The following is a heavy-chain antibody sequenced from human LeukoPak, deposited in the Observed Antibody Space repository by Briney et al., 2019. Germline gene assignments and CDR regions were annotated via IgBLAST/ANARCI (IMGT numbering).Heavy chain of an antibody. CDR3: ARLYSSGWLAFDY. V-gene: IGHV3-64*01. D-gene: IGHD6-19*01. CDR1: VFTFSSYA. CDR2: ISSNGGST. Sequence: GGSLRLSCAASVFTFSSYAMHWVRRATGRAVEYVSAISSNGGSTYYANSVKGRFTISRDNSKNTLYLQMGSLRAEDMAVYYCARLYSSGWLAFDYWGQGTLVTVSS. J-gene: IGHJ4*02.